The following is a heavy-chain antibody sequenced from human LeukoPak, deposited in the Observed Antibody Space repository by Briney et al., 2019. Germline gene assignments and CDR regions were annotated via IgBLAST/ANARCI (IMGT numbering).Heavy chain of an antibody. Sequence: ASVKVSCKASGYSFTGYYMHWVRQAPGQGLEWMGWINPNSGGTKYAQNFQGRVTMTRDTSLSTVYMELNSLRSDGTAVYYCARPYSGSYYRAEYFLHWGQGTLVTVSS. CDR3: ARPYSGSYYRAEYFLH. CDR1: GYSFTGYY. D-gene: IGHD1-26*01. CDR2: INPNSGGT. J-gene: IGHJ1*01. V-gene: IGHV1-2*02.